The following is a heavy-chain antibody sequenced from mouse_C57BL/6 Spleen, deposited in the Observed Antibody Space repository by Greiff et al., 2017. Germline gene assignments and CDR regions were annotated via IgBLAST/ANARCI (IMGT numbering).Heavy chain of an antibody. CDR3: TTENYGRDY. CDR1: GFNITDDY. Sequence: VQLKESGAELVRPGASVKLSCTASGFNITDDYMHWVKQRPEQGLEWIGWIDPGNGDTEYASKFQGKATITAETSSNTAYQQLSSLTSEDTAFYYCTTENYGRDYWGQGTTLTVSS. J-gene: IGHJ2*01. CDR2: IDPGNGDT. D-gene: IGHD1-2*01. V-gene: IGHV14-4*01.